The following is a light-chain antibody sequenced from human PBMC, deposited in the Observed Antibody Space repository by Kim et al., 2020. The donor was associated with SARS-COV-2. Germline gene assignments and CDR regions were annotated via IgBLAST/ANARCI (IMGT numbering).Light chain of an antibody. V-gene: IGKV1-33*01. CDR1: EDITYY. CDR3: LQYDSVPYS. Sequence: DIQMTQSPSSLSASAGDRVTITCQASEDITYYLNWYHQQPGKAPNLLIYGASIVETGVPSRFSGGGSETDFTFTISSLQPEDVGTYYCLQYDSVPYSFGQGTKLEI. J-gene: IGKJ2*03. CDR2: GAS.